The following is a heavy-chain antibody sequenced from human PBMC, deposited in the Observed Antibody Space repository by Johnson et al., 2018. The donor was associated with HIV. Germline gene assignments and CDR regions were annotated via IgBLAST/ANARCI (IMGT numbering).Heavy chain of an antibody. CDR2: ISYDGSNK. D-gene: IGHD6-13*01. CDR1: GFTFSSYA. Sequence: QVQLVDSGGGLVQPGGSLRLSCAASGFTFSSYAMHWVRQAPGKGLEWVAVISYDGSNKYYADSVKGRFTISRDNSKNTLYLQMNSLRAEDTAVYYCAKGLGRAAAGTRNAFDIWGQGTMVTVSS. V-gene: IGHV3-30-3*01. J-gene: IGHJ3*02. CDR3: AKGLGRAAAGTRNAFDI.